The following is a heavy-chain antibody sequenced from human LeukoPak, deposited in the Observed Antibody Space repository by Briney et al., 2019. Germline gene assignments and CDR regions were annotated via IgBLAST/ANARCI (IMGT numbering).Heavy chain of an antibody. D-gene: IGHD5-24*01. CDR3: ARRDVSGYNYFPYYFDY. Sequence: GESLKISCKESGYSFSNYWIGWARQMPGKGLEWMGIIYPGDSDTRYSPSFQGQVTISADKSISTAYLQWSSLKASDTAMYYCARRDVSGYNYFPYYFDYWGQGTLVTVSS. J-gene: IGHJ4*02. CDR1: GYSFSNYW. CDR2: IYPGDSDT. V-gene: IGHV5-51*01.